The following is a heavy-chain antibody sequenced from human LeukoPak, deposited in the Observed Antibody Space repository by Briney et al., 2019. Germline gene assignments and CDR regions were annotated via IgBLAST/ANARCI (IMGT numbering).Heavy chain of an antibody. Sequence: SETLSLTCAVYGGSFSGYYWSWIRQPPGKGLEWIGEINHSGSTNYNPSLKSRVTISVDTSKNQFSLKLSSVTAADTAEYYCARGLKGVHTAMAHFDSWGQGTLVTVSS. D-gene: IGHD5-18*01. V-gene: IGHV4-34*01. CDR2: INHSGST. CDR3: ARGLKGVHTAMAHFDS. CDR1: GGSFSGYY. J-gene: IGHJ4*02.